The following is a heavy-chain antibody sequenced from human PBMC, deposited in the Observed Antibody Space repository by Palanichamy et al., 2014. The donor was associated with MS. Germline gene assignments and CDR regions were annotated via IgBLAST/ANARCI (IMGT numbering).Heavy chain of an antibody. Sequence: SISSSSSYIYYADSVKGRFTISRDNAKNSLYLQMNSLRAEDTAVYYCARAAYSSLSYYFDYWGQGTLVTVSS. CDR3: ARAAYSSLSYYFDY. D-gene: IGHD6-6*01. CDR2: ISSSSSYI. V-gene: IGHV3-21*01. J-gene: IGHJ4*02.